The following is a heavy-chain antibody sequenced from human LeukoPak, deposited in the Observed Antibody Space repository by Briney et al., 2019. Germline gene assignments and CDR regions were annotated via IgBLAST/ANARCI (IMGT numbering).Heavy chain of an antibody. CDR3: ARSHSGDIVFDY. V-gene: IGHV3-21*01. CDR1: GFTLSSYG. CDR2: VSSSRSYI. J-gene: IGHJ4*02. Sequence: GGSLRLSCAASGFTLSSYGMNWVSQAPGKGLEWVSYVSSSRSYIYYADSVKGRFTISRDNAKNSLYLQINSLRAEDTAVYYCARSHSGDIVFDYWGQGTLVTVSS. D-gene: IGHD5-12*01.